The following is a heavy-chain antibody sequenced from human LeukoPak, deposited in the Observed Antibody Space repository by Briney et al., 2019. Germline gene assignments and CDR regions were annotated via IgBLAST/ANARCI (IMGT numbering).Heavy chain of an antibody. CDR2: ISYDGSNK. Sequence: GGSLRLSCVASGFTFSSYAMHWVRQAPGKGLEWVAVISYDGSNKYYADSVKGRFTISRDNSKKKLYLQMNSLKPEETALYYCARDPWAYSSSWYLGYWGQGTLVTVSS. D-gene: IGHD2-2*01. CDR3: ARDPWAYSSSWYLGY. J-gene: IGHJ4*02. V-gene: IGHV3-30*04. CDR1: GFTFSSYA.